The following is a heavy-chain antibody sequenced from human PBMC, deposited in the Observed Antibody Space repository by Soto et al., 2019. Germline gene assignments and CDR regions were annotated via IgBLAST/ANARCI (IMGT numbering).Heavy chain of an antibody. CDR3: AQGRFASGSYYSY. CDR2: ISSSGGST. CDR1: GFTFTNYA. D-gene: IGHD3-10*01. V-gene: IGHV3-23*01. Sequence: GGSLRLSCVASGFTFTNYAMSWVRQAPGKGLEWVSAISSSGGSTYYADSVKGRFTISRDNSKNTLYLQMNSLRAEDTAVYYCAQGRFASGSYYSYWGQGTLVTVSS. J-gene: IGHJ4*02.